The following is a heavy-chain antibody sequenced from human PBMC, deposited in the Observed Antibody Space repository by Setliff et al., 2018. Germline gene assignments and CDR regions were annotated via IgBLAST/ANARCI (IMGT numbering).Heavy chain of an antibody. D-gene: IGHD5-18*01. CDR2: IYHNGNT. J-gene: IGHJ6*02. CDR1: GGSISPYF. V-gene: IGHV4-59*01. CDR3: ARDRTAYSYGLDV. Sequence: PSETPSLTCTVSGGSISPYFWSWIRQPPGKGLEWIGYIYHNGNTNFNPSLKTRVNMSVDTSKNQIALNLKSVTAADTAVYYCARDRTAYSYGLDVWGQGTTVTVSS.